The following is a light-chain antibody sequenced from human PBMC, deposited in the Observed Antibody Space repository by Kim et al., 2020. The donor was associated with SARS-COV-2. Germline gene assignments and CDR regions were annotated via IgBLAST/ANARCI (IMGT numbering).Light chain of an antibody. CDR3: QQYGSSLIFT. CDR1: QSVSSSY. CDR2: GAS. Sequence: PGERATPSCRASQSVSSSYLAWYKHKPGQAPRVLIYGASSRATGIPDRFSGSGSGTDFTLTISRLEPEDFAVYYCQQYGSSLIFTFGPGTKVYIK. V-gene: IGKV3-20*01. J-gene: IGKJ3*01.